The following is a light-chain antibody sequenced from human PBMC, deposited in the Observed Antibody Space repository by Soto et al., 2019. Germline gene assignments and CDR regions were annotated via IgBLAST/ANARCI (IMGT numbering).Light chain of an antibody. CDR3: HPYGSSPPYT. V-gene: IGKV3-20*01. CDR1: QSVTNNY. CDR2: GSS. J-gene: IGKJ2*01. Sequence: EVVLTQSPGTLSLSPGESATLSCRASQSVTNNYFAWYQQKPGQAPRLLIFGSSDRATGIPDRFSGSGSGPDFNLTISRLEPEDFAVYYCHPYGSSPPYTFGQGTKLEIK.